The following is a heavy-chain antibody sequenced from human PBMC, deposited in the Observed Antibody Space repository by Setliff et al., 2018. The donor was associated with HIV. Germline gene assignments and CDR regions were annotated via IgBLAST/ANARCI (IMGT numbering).Heavy chain of an antibody. CDR3: VRERDDLTGYLGGMVRY. J-gene: IGHJ4*02. V-gene: IGHV4-61*02. D-gene: IGHD3-9*01. Sequence: SETLSLTCTVSGGSIDSGSYYWSWIRQPAGKGLEWIGRIYATGSTNYNPSLKSRVTISVDTSKNQFSLKLSSVTAADTAVYYCVRERDDLTGYLGGMVRYWGQGTLVTVSS. CDR1: GGSIDSGSYY. CDR2: IYATGST.